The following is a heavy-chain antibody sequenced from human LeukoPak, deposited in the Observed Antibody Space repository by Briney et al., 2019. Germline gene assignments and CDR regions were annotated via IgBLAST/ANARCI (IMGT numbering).Heavy chain of an antibody. D-gene: IGHD3-10*01. CDR1: GGSFSGYY. Sequence: SETLSLTCAVSGGSFSGYYWSWIRQPPGKGLEWIGEINHSGTTNYNPSLKSRVTISIDTSKNQFSLKLSSVTAADTAVYYCARDHYSMVRGDFDIWGQGTMVTVSS. J-gene: IGHJ3*02. CDR3: ARDHYSMVRGDFDI. V-gene: IGHV4-34*01. CDR2: INHSGTT.